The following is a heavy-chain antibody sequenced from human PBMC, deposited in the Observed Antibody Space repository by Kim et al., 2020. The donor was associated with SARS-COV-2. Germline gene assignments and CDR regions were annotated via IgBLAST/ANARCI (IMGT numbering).Heavy chain of an antibody. V-gene: IGHV3-30*03. D-gene: IGHD5-18*01. CDR1: GFTLSSYG. CDR3: AGYGDLFYFDY. Sequence: GGSLRLSCAASGFTLSSYGMHWVRQAPGKGLEWVAVISYDGSNKYYADSVKGRFTISRDNSKNTLYLQMNSLRAEDTAVYYCAGYGDLFYFDYWGQGTLVTVSS. J-gene: IGHJ4*02. CDR2: ISYDGSNK.